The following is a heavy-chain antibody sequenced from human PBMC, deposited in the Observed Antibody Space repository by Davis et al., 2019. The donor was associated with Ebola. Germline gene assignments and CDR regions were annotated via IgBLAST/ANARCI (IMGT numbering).Heavy chain of an antibody. CDR2: GTSTDT. V-gene: IGHV3-23*01. J-gene: IGHJ3*01. CDR3: AKDNRNIWSEV. Sequence: GGSLRLSCAASGFTVKTNDMTWVRQAPGKGLEWVSTYGTSTDTYYADSVKGRFTISRDNSKNTLYLQMNGLRVEDTAIYYCAKDNRNIWSEVWGQGTMVTVSS. D-gene: IGHD2/OR15-2a*01. CDR1: GFTVKTND.